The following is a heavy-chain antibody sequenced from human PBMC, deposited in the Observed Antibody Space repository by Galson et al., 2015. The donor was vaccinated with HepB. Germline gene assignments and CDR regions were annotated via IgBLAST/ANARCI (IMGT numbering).Heavy chain of an antibody. CDR3: ARHETYSSGWILRY. CDR2: IYYSGST. Sequence: SETLSLTCTVSGGSISSSSYYWGWIRQPPGKGLEWIGSIYYSGSTYYNPSLKSRVTISVDTSKNQFSLKLSSVTAADTAVYYCARHETYSSGWILRYWGQGTLVTVSS. D-gene: IGHD6-19*01. CDR1: GGSISSSSYY. J-gene: IGHJ4*02. V-gene: IGHV4-39*01.